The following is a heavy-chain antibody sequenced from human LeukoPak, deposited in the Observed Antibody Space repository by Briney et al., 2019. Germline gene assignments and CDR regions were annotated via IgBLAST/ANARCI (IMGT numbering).Heavy chain of an antibody. CDR1: GYSFIAYY. CDR2: INPNSGGT. D-gene: IGHD2-2*01. V-gene: IGHV1-2*02. Sequence: ASVKVSCKASGYSFIAYYMHWVRQAPGQGLEWMGWINPNSGGTNYAQKFQGRVTMTRDTSISTAYMELSRLRSDDTAVYYCAINSCRSTSCEGVYWGQGTLVTVSS. J-gene: IGHJ4*02. CDR3: AINSCRSTSCEGVY.